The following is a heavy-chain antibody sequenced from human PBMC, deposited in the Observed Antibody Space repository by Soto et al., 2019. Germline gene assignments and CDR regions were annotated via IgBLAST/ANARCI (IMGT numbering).Heavy chain of an antibody. CDR3: RAWLLTEAFDV. D-gene: IGHD3-22*01. V-gene: IGHV3-53*01. J-gene: IGHJ3*01. Sequence: VQLVESGGGLMQPGGSLRLSCAASGFSVNSNFMNWVCKAPGKGLEWVSFTPRTGATLYADSVKGRLLVSRDDANNAVYLRLNSLTVDDTAVYYCRAWLLTEAFDVWGPGTVVTVSA. CDR2: TPRTGAT. CDR1: GFSVNSNF.